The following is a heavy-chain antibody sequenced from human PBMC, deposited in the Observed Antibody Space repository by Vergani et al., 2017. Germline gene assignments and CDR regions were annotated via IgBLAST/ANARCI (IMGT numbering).Heavy chain of an antibody. J-gene: IGHJ6*03. CDR1: GFTFSSYG. D-gene: IGHD7-27*01. CDR3: AKDRRLGTNYMDV. CDR2: ISYDGSNK. V-gene: IGHV3-30*18. Sequence: QVPLVESGGGVVQPGGSLRLSCAASGFTFSSYGMHWVRQAPGKGLEWVAVISYDGSNKYYADSVKGRFTISRDNSKNTLYLQMNSLRAEDTAVYYCAKDRRLGTNYMDVWGKGTTVTVSS.